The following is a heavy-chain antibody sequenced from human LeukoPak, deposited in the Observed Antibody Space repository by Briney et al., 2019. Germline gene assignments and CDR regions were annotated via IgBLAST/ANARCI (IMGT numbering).Heavy chain of an antibody. J-gene: IGHJ4*02. V-gene: IGHV4-61*02. Sequence: SSQTLSLTCTVSGGSISSGSYYWSWIRQPAGKGLEWIGRIYTSGSNNSHPSLKRRVTISVDTSKNQFSLKLSSVTAADTAVYYCARDLAAAGFDYWGQGTLVTVSS. D-gene: IGHD6-13*01. CDR3: ARDLAAAGFDY. CDR2: IYTSGSN. CDR1: GGSISSGSYY.